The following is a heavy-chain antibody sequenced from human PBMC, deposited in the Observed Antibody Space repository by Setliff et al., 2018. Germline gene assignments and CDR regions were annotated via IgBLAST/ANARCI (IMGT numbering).Heavy chain of an antibody. V-gene: IGHV1-46*01. CDR2: INPSGGYA. J-gene: IGHJ4*02. CDR1: GNRFTDYN. D-gene: IGHD5-18*01. CDR3: ARAPLESGYNYGQGHYFDY. Sequence: ASVKVSCKASGNRFTDYNLHWVRQAPGQGLEWMGIINPSGGYANYAQKFQGRVTMTRDTSTSTAYMELSSLRSEDTAVYYCARAPLESGYNYGQGHYFDYWGQGTLVTVSS.